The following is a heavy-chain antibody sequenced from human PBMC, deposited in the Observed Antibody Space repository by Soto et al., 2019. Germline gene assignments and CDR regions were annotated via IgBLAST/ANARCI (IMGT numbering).Heavy chain of an antibody. CDR1: GYTFTGYY. Sequence: QVQQVQSGAEVKKPGASVKVSCKASGYTFTGYYMHWVRQAPGQGLEWMGWINPNSGGTNYAQKFQGWVTMTRDTSISTAYMELSRLRSDDTAVYYCARGGAASPDYYYYCGMDVWGQGTTVTVSS. V-gene: IGHV1-2*04. D-gene: IGHD1-26*01. CDR2: INPNSGGT. CDR3: ARGGAASPDYYYYCGMDV. J-gene: IGHJ6*02.